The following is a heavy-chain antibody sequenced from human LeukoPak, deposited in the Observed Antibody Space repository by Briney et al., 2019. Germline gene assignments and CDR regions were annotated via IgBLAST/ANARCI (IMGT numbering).Heavy chain of an antibody. CDR3: ARQGLPTRAFDI. CDR2: IYPDDSDT. CDR1: GYSFTDYW. J-gene: IGHJ3*02. D-gene: IGHD1-14*01. V-gene: IGHV5-51*01. Sequence: GESLKISCRGSGYSFTDYWIGWVRQKPGKGLEWMGIIYPDDSDTKYSPSFQGQVTISADKSISTAYLQWSSLKASDTAMYYCARQGLPTRAFDIWGQGTMVTVSS.